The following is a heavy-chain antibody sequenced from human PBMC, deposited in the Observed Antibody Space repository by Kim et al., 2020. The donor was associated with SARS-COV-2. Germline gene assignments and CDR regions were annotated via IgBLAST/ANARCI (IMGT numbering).Heavy chain of an antibody. Sequence: SVKVSCKASGGTFSSYAISWVRQAPGQGLEWMGRIIPILGIANYAQKFQGRVTITADKSTSTAYMELSSLRSEDTAVYYCARDDIVPAATDDAFDIWGQGTMVTVSS. J-gene: IGHJ3*02. CDR3: ARDDIVPAATDDAFDI. CDR1: GGTFSSYA. CDR2: IIPILGIA. D-gene: IGHD2-2*01. V-gene: IGHV1-69*04.